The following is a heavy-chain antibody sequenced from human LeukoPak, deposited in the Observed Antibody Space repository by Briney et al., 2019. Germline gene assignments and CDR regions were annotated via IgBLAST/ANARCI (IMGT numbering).Heavy chain of an antibody. CDR2: ISSSGSTI. Sequence: GRSLRLSCAASGFTFSSHGMHWVRQAPGKGLEWVSYISSSGSTIYYADSVKGRFTISRDNAKNSLYLQMNSLRAEDTAVYYCARDKSGSYLSYYYYYGMDVWGQGTTVTVSS. J-gene: IGHJ6*02. V-gene: IGHV3-48*04. D-gene: IGHD1-26*01. CDR3: ARDKSGSYLSYYYYYGMDV. CDR1: GFTFSSHG.